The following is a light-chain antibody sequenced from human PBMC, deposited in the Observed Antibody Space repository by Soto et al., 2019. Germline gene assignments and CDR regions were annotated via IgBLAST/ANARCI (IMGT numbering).Light chain of an antibody. CDR2: GVS. Sequence: EIVLTQSPGTLSLSPGESATLSCRASQSVNSNFFAWYQQKPGQAPRLLIYGVSTRATGIPDRFTGSGSGTAFALTISGLEPADFAIYYCQQYSSLPRSFGQGTKVDIK. V-gene: IGKV3-20*01. CDR1: QSVNSNF. J-gene: IGKJ2*03. CDR3: QQYSSLPRS.